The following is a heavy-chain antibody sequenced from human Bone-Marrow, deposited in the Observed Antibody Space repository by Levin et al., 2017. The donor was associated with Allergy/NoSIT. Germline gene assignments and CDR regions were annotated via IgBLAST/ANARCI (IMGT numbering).Heavy chain of an antibody. V-gene: IGHV4-59*11. CDR1: GDSISSHY. CDR3: ARVAGGDGYNYLEY. J-gene: IGHJ4*02. Sequence: SQTLSLTCTVSGDSISSHYWTWIRQPPGKGLEWIGYIYYSGITNYNPSLKSRVTISVDTSKNQFSLKLSSVTAADTAIYHCARVAGGDGYNYLEYWGQGILVTVSS. D-gene: IGHD5-24*01. CDR2: IYYSGIT.